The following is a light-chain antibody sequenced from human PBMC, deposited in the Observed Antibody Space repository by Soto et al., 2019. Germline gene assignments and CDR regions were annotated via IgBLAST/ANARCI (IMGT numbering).Light chain of an antibody. CDR3: TSYTSNSARGV. V-gene: IGLV2-14*01. CDR2: EVG. CDR1: SSDVGGYNC. J-gene: IGLJ3*02. Sequence: QSVLTQPASVSGSPGQSITISCTGTSSDVGGYNCVSWYQHHPGKAPKLMIYEVGNRPSGISNRFSGSKSGNTASLTISGLQAEDEAGYYCTSYTSNSARGVFGGGTKVTVL.